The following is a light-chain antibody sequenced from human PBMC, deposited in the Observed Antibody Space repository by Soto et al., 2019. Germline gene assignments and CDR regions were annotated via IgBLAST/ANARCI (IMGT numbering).Light chain of an antibody. V-gene: IGLV1-40*01. J-gene: IGLJ2*01. CDR1: NSNIGAGYD. CDR3: QSYDNSLRGSV. CDR2: ANT. Sequence: QSVLTQPPSVSGAPGQRVTISCTGSNSNIGAGYDVHWYQQVPGAAPKLLIYANTNRPSGVPDRFSGSKSGTSASLAITGLQAEDEADYHCQSYDNSLRGSVFGGGTQLTVL.